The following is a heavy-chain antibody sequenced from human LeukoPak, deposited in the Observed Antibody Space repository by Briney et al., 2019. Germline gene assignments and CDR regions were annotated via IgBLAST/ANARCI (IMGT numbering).Heavy chain of an antibody. V-gene: IGHV4-61*01. CDR1: GGSVSSGSYY. CDR2: IYYSGST. Sequence: SETLFLTCTVSGGSVSSGSYYWSWIRQPPGKGLEWIGYIYYSGSTNYNPSLKSRVTISVDTSKNQFSLKLSSVTAADTAVYCCARVGSSSWHYYFDYWGQGTLVTVSS. CDR3: ARVGSSSWHYYFDY. D-gene: IGHD6-13*01. J-gene: IGHJ4*02.